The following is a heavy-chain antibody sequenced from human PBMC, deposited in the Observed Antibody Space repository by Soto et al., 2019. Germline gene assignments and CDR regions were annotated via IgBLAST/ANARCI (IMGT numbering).Heavy chain of an antibody. CDR2: IYYTGST. CDR3: ARQDHYYYYIDV. V-gene: IGHV4-59*08. Sequence: QVQLQESGPGLVKPSETLSLTCTVSGGSISSYYWSWIRQPPGKGLEWIGYIYYTGSTNYNPSLKSRVTISVDTSKHQFTLKLSSVTAADTAVYYCARQDHYYYYIDVWGKGNTVTVSS. CDR1: GGSISSYY. J-gene: IGHJ6*03.